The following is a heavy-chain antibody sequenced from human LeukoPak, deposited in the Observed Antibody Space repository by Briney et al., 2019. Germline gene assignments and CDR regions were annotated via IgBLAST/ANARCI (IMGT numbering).Heavy chain of an antibody. Sequence: PGGSLRLSCAASGFTVSSNYMSWVRQAPGKGLEWVSVIYSGGSTYYSDSVKGRFTISRDNSKNTLYLQMNSLRAADTAVYYCARGSMASFDLWGRGTLVTVSS. D-gene: IGHD5-24*01. V-gene: IGHV3-66*02. J-gene: IGHJ2*01. CDR3: ARGSMASFDL. CDR2: IYSGGST. CDR1: GFTVSSNY.